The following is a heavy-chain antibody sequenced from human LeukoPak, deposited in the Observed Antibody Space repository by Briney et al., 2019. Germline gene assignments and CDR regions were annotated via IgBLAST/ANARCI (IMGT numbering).Heavy chain of an antibody. J-gene: IGHJ4*02. CDR2: IYYSGST. D-gene: IGHD4-17*01. V-gene: IGHV4-61*01. CDR3: ARGSMTTVTYFDY. CDR1: GGSVSSGSYY. Sequence: SETLPLTCTVSGGSVSSGSYYWSWIRQPPGKGLEWIGYIYYSGSTNYNPSLKSRVTISVDTSKNQFSLKLSSVTAADTAVYYCARGSMTTVTYFDYWGQGTLVTVSS.